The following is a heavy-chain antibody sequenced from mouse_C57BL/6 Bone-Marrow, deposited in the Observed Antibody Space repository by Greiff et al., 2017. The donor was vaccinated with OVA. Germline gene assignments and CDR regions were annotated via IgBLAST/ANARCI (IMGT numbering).Heavy chain of an antibody. CDR3: ARGWLLPSYWYFDV. D-gene: IGHD2-3*01. J-gene: IGHJ1*03. CDR1: GYSFTGYY. V-gene: IGHV1-42*01. CDR2: INPSTGGT. Sequence: EVQLQQSGPELVKPGASVKISCKASGYSFTGYYMNWVKQSPEKSLEWIGEINPSTGGTTYNQKFKAKATLTVDKSSSTAYMQLKSLTSEDSAVYYCARGWLLPSYWYFDVWGTGTTVTVSS.